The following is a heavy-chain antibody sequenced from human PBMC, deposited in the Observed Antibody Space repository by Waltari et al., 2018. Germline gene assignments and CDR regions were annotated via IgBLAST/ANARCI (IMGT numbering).Heavy chain of an antibody. Sequence: EVQLVESGGHLIQPGGSLRVSCAASGFHVSSYYMDWVRQAPGKGLVWVSILYHAGNTHYADSVKGRFTFSRDNSKNTLYLQMNSLRAEDTAVYYCARGNTKYGMDVWGPGTTVTVSS. CDR3: ARGNTKYGMDV. CDR1: GFHVSSYY. V-gene: IGHV3-53*01. CDR2: LYHAGNT. J-gene: IGHJ6*02. D-gene: IGHD2-8*01.